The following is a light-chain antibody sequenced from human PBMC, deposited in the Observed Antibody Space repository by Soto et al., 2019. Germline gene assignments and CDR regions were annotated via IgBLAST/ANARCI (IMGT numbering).Light chain of an antibody. CDR3: QQYGSSPRT. CDR1: QTINSSY. V-gene: IGKV3-20*01. Sequence: EIVLTQSPGTLSLSPGERATLSCRASQTINSSYLAWYQQKPGQAPRLLIYAASSRATGIPDRFSGSGSGTDFTLTISRLETEDFAVYYCQQYGSSPRTFGQGTKVEIK. CDR2: AAS. J-gene: IGKJ1*01.